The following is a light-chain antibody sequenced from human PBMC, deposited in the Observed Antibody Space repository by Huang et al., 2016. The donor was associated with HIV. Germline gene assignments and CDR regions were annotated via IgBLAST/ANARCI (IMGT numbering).Light chain of an antibody. CDR1: QRVSSSY. V-gene: IGKV3-20*01. CDR3: QQYDSSPWT. Sequence: EIVLTQPPGTLSLSPGERATLSCRPSQRVSSSYVAWYQQKPGQAPRLLFYGASSRATGIPDRFSGSGSGTDFTLTISRLEPEDFAVYYCQQYDSSPWTFGQGTKVEIK. CDR2: GAS. J-gene: IGKJ1*01.